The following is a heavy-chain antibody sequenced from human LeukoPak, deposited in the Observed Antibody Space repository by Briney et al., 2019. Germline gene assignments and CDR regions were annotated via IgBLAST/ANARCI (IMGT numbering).Heavy chain of an antibody. D-gene: IGHD3-9*01. CDR3: ARRYYDILTGYYSEEFDY. J-gene: IGHJ4*02. V-gene: IGHV3-30*02. CDR2: IRYDGSNK. Sequence: PGGSLRLSCAASGFTFSSYGMHWVRQAPGKGLEWVAFIRYDGSNKYHADSVKGRFTISRDNSKNTLYLQMNSLRAEDTAVYYCARRYYDILTGYYSEEFDYWGQGTLVTVSS. CDR1: GFTFSSYG.